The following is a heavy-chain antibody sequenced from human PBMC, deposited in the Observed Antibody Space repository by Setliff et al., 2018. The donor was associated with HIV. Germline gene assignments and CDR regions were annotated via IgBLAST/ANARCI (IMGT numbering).Heavy chain of an antibody. Sequence: SETLSLTCAVSGVSTSNNNYWWSWVRQPPGKGLEWIGEAYHRGNTNYNPSLKSRVTISVDTSKNQFSLKLTSVTAADTAVYYCARDRPSSSWYFNAFDIWGQGTMVTVSS. D-gene: IGHD6-13*01. V-gene: IGHV4-4*02. CDR1: GVSTSNNNYW. CDR3: ARDRPSSSWYFNAFDI. J-gene: IGHJ3*02. CDR2: AYHRGNT.